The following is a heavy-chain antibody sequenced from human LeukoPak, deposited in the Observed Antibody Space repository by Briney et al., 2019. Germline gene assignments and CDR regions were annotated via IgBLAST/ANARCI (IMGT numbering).Heavy chain of an antibody. CDR1: GFAFSAYG. CDR3: AKPVGGPVRDAFDI. Sequence: PGRSLRLSCAASGFAFSAYGMHWVRQAPGKGLEWVAVISHDGSNKYYADSVQGRFTISRDNSKNTQYLQMNSLRAEDTAVYYCAKPVGGPVRDAFDIWGQGTMVTVSS. D-gene: IGHD1-26*01. CDR2: ISHDGSNK. J-gene: IGHJ3*02. V-gene: IGHV3-30*18.